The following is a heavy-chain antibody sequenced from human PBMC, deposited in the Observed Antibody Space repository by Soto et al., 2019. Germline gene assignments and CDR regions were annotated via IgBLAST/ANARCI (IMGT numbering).Heavy chain of an antibody. D-gene: IGHD1-1*01. V-gene: IGHV3-23*01. J-gene: IGHJ6*02. CDR3: AKDRSVVERRSYYYYGMDV. Sequence: GGSLRLSCAASGFTFSSYAMSWVRQAPGKGLEWVSGISGSGANTYYADSVKGRFTISRDNSKNTLYLQMHSLRAEDTAVYYCAKDRSVVERRSYYYYGMDVWGQGTTVTVSS. CDR1: GFTFSSYA. CDR2: ISGSGANT.